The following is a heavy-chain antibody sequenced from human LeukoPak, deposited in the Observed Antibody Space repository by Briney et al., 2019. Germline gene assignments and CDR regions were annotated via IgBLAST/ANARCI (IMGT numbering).Heavy chain of an antibody. V-gene: IGHV3-15*01. Sequence: PGGSLRLSCAASGLTFRNGWMSWVRQAPGKGLEWVGHIKSKSEGGTTEYAAPVKGRFTISRDDSTNTLFLQMNTLKTEDTAMYYCSSLGVRGTFIREPPFGSWGQGTLVTVSS. CDR2: IKSKSEGGTT. D-gene: IGHD3-10*01. J-gene: IGHJ4*02. CDR3: SSLGVRGTFIREPPFGS. CDR1: GLTFRNGW.